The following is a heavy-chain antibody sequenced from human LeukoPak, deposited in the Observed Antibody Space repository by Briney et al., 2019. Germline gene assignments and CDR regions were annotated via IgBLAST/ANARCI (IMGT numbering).Heavy chain of an antibody. J-gene: IGHJ4*02. D-gene: IGHD1-7*01. CDR1: GYSFTSYW. Sequence: KTGESLKISCKGSGYSFTSYWVAWVRQMPGKGLEWMGIIYPGDSDTRYSPSSQGQVTISADKAISTAYLQLSSLKASDTAMYYCARGGLSRTLRSLDYWGQGTLVTVSS. CDR3: ARGGLSRTLRSLDY. CDR2: IYPGDSDT. V-gene: IGHV5-51*01.